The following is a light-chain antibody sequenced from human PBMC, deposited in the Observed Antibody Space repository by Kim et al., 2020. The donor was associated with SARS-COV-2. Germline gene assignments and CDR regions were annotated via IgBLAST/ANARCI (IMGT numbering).Light chain of an antibody. CDR1: TTDVGYYDL. V-gene: IGLV2-23*02. CDR3: FSYGGRSTYV. J-gene: IGLJ1*01. Sequence: GQSVNLSCTGTTTDVGYYDLVSWYQQKPGKAPTLIIYEVTKRPSGISTRFSGSKSGNTASLTISGLQAEDEADYYCFSYGGRSTYVFGTGTKVTVL. CDR2: EVT.